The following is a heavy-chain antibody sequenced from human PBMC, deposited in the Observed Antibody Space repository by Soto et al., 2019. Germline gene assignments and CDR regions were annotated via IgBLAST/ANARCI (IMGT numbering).Heavy chain of an antibody. Sequence: EVQLLESGGGLVQPGGSLRLSCAASGFTFSNYAMSWVRQAPGKGLEWVSAVSGTGGSTNYADSGKGGFTISTDNSKNTRYLQMNSLRAEDTAGYYCEKGSIWAGYFFWGQGTLVTVSS. V-gene: IGHV3-23*01. CDR2: VSGTGGST. J-gene: IGHJ4*02. CDR1: GFTFSNYA. D-gene: IGHD3-9*01. CDR3: EKGSIWAGYFF.